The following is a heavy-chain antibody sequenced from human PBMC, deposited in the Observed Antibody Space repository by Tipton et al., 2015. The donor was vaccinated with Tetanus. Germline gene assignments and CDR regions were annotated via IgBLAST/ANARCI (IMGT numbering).Heavy chain of an antibody. CDR1: GYSFTSYW. V-gene: IGHV5-51*01. CDR2: IYPGDSDT. J-gene: IGHJ6*02. D-gene: IGHD6-13*01. Sequence: QLVQSGAEVKKPGESLKISCKGSGYSFTSYWIGWVRQMPGKGLEWMGIIYPGDSDTRYSPSFQGQVTISADKSISTAYLQWSSLKASDTAMYYCARLPYSSSWYGGRTSGYYGMDVWGQGTTVTVSS. CDR3: ARLPYSSSWYGGRTSGYYGMDV.